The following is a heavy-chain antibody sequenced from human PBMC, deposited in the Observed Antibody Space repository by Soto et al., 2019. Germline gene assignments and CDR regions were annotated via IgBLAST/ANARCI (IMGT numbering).Heavy chain of an antibody. CDR3: ARDKFSGGSCYSDY. Sequence: QVQLVQSGAEVKKPGSSVKVSCKASGGTFSSYAISWVRQAPGQGLEWMGGIIPIFGTANYAQKSQGRVTITADESTSTAYMELSSLRSEDTAVYYCARDKFSGGSCYSDYWGQGTLVTVSS. V-gene: IGHV1-69*01. J-gene: IGHJ4*02. CDR2: IIPIFGTA. CDR1: GGTFSSYA. D-gene: IGHD2-15*01.